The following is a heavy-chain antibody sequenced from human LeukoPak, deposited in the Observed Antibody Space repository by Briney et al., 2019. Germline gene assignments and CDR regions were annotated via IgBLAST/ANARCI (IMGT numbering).Heavy chain of an antibody. D-gene: IGHD3-22*01. Sequence: PGWSLRLSCAASGFTFSSYWMHWVRQAPGKGLVWVSRIKSDGSTNYADSVKGRFTISRDNAKNTVSLQMNSLRAEDTGVYYCARAPSEIGGYYPEYFRHWGQGTLVTVSS. CDR1: GFTFSSYW. V-gene: IGHV3-74*01. CDR3: ARAPSEIGGYYPEYFRH. CDR2: IKSDGST. J-gene: IGHJ1*01.